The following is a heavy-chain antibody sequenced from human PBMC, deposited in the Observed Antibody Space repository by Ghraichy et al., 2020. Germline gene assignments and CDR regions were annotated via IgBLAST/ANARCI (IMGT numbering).Heavy chain of an antibody. J-gene: IGHJ3*02. Sequence: SETLSLTCTVSGGSISSSSYYWGWIRQPPGKGLEWIGNINYSGSTYYNPSLKSRVTMAVDTSKNQFSLKLSSVTATDTAVYYCASYPKIRNYFWVAFDIWGQGIMVTVSP. V-gene: IGHV4-39*01. CDR3: ASYPKIRNYFWVAFDI. D-gene: IGHD1-7*01. CDR1: GGSISSSSYY. CDR2: INYSGST.